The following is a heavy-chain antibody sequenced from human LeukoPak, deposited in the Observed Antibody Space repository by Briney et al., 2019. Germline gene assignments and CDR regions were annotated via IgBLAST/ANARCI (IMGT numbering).Heavy chain of an antibody. CDR3: AREANSPTARYWYFDL. CDR1: GGSFSGYY. V-gene: IGHV4-34*01. CDR2: INHSGST. D-gene: IGHD2-21*01. J-gene: IGHJ2*01. Sequence: SETLSLTCAVYGGSFSGYYWSWIRQPPGKGLEWIGEINHSGSTNYNPSLKSRVTISVYTSKNQFSLQLSSVPAADTAVYYCAREANSPTARYWYFDLWGRGPQVTVSS.